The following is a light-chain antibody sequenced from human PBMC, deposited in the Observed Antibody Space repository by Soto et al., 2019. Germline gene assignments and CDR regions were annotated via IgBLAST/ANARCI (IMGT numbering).Light chain of an antibody. CDR1: QSVSSNY. Sequence: EIVLTQSPGTLSLSPGERATLSCRASQSVSSNYLAWYQQKPGQAPRLLIYGASSRATGIPDRFSGSGSGTDFTFTIIRLEPEDFAVYYCQQYGSSPRTFGQGTKVDIK. J-gene: IGKJ1*01. V-gene: IGKV3-20*01. CDR2: GAS. CDR3: QQYGSSPRT.